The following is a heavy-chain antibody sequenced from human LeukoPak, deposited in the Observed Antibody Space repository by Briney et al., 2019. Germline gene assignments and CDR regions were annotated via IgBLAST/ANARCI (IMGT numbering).Heavy chain of an antibody. J-gene: IGHJ1*01. V-gene: IGHV3-30*18. CDR1: GFTFSSYG. CDR2: ISYDGSNK. D-gene: IGHD4-17*01. Sequence: PGGSLRLSCAASGFTFSSYGMHWVRQAPGKGLEWVAVISYDGSNKYYADSVKGRFTISRDNSKNTLYLQMNSLRAEDTAVYYCAKGIHDYGDLEYFQHWGQGTLVTVSS. CDR3: AKGIHDYGDLEYFQH.